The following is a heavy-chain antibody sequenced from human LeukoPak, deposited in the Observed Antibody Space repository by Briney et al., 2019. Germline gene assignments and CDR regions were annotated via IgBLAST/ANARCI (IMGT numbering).Heavy chain of an antibody. V-gene: IGHV4-59*01. J-gene: IGHJ4*02. Sequence: SETLSLTCTVSGGSISSYYWSWIRQPPGKGLEWIGYIYYSGSTNYNPSLKSRVTISVDTSKNQFSLKLSSVTAADTAVYYCARGRRDGYNLDFDYWGQGTLVTVSS. D-gene: IGHD5-24*01. CDR1: GGSISSYY. CDR3: ARGRRDGYNLDFDY. CDR2: IYYSGST.